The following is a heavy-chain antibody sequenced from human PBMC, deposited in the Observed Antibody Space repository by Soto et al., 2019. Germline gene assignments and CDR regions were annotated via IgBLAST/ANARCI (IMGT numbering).Heavy chain of an antibody. CDR1: GFTFSSYA. Sequence: VGSLRLSCAASGFTFSSYAMSWVRQAPGKGLEWVSAISGVGGRTYYADSVKGRFTISRDNSKNMLYLQMNSLRAEDTAVYYCAKLPRSGYTYYFDYWGQGTLVTVSS. D-gene: IGHD3-22*01. V-gene: IGHV3-23*01. CDR2: ISGVGGRT. J-gene: IGHJ4*02. CDR3: AKLPRSGYTYYFDY.